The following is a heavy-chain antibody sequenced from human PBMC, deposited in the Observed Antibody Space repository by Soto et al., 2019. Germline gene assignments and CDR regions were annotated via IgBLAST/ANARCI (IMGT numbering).Heavy chain of an antibody. CDR2: INPSGGST. Sequence: GASVKVSCKASGYTFTSYYMHWVRQAPGQGLEWMGIINPSGGSTSYAQKFQGRVTMTRDTSTSTVYTELSSLRSEDTAVYYCARDYQPAGFTFDIWGQGTMVTVSS. D-gene: IGHD6-13*01. V-gene: IGHV1-46*01. CDR1: GYTFTSYY. J-gene: IGHJ3*02. CDR3: ARDYQPAGFTFDI.